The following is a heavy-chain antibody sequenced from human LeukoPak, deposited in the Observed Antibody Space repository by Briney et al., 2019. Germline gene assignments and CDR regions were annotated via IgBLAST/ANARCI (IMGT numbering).Heavy chain of an antibody. CDR3: ARGPRVAASPFDY. D-gene: IGHD2-15*01. CDR2: MNPNSGNT. CDR1: GYTFTSYD. Sequence: ASVKVSCKASGYTFTSYDINWVRQATGQGLEWMGWMNPNSGNTGYAQKFQGRVTITRNTSISTAYMELSSLRSEDTAVYYCARGPRVAASPFDYWGQGTLATVSS. V-gene: IGHV1-8*03. J-gene: IGHJ4*02.